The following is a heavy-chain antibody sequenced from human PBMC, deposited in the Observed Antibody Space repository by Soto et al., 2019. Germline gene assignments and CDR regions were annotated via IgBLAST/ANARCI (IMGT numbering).Heavy chain of an antibody. J-gene: IGHJ6*02. V-gene: IGHV4-30-4*01. CDR2: IYYSGST. CDR3: ARSSRQYYATHV. CDR1: GGSRGRAANS. D-gene: IGHD6-19*01. Sequence: SEPLALACTVSGGSRGRAANSWSWFRQPPGKGLEWIGYIYYSGSTYYNPSLKSRVTISVDTSKNQFSLKLSSVTAGDTAVYFCARSSRQYYATHVCG.